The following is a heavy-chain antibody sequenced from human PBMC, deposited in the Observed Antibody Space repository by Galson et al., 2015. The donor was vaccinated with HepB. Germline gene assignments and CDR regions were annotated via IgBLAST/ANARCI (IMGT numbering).Heavy chain of an antibody. V-gene: IGHV3-7*03. Sequence: SLRLSCAASGFTFSSCWMRWVRQAPGKGLEWVANITKDGSEKYYVDSVKGRFTISRDNGKNSLYLQMNSLRAEYTAVYYCAREGGNYLHYYYGMDVWGQGTTVTVSS. J-gene: IGHJ6*02. CDR2: ITKDGSEK. CDR3: AREGGNYLHYYYGMDV. CDR1: GFTFSSCW. D-gene: IGHD1-26*01.